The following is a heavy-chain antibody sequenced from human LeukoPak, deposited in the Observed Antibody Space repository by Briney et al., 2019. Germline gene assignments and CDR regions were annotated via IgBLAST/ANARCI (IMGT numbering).Heavy chain of an antibody. Sequence: PGRSLRLSCTAPGFTFGDYAMSWVRQAPGKGLEWVGFIRKKGFGGTTEYAASVKGRFTISRDDSKSIAYLQMNSLKTEDTAVYYCTRGSCVNGVCYHFDYWGQGTLVTVSS. J-gene: IGHJ4*02. CDR2: IRKKGFGGTT. CDR3: TRGSCVNGVCYHFDY. CDR1: GFTFGDYA. D-gene: IGHD2-8*01. V-gene: IGHV3-49*04.